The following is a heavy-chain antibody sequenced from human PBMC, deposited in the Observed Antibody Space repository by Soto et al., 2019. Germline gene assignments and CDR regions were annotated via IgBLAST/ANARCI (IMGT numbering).Heavy chain of an antibody. CDR1: GASIRSYH. CDR3: AKDVSSRRWFGP. Sequence: QVQLQESGPGLVKPSETLSLTCAVSGASIRSYHWSWIRQPAGKGLEWIGRMQHTGNTNYNPSLKSRVTMSVDTSKNQISLKMTSVTAADPAVYFCAKDVSSRRWFGPWGQGILVIVSS. J-gene: IGHJ5*02. CDR2: MQHTGNT. V-gene: IGHV4-4*07. D-gene: IGHD3-16*01.